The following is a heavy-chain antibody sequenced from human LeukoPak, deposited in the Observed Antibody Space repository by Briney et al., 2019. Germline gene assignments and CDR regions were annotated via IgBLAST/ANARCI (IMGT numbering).Heavy chain of an antibody. D-gene: IGHD3-22*01. J-gene: IGHJ4*02. V-gene: IGHV3-21*01. CDR1: GFTLSSYS. Sequence: GGSLRLSCAASGFTLSSYSMNWVRQAPGKGLEWVSSISSSSSYIYYADSVKGRFTISRDNAKNSLYLQMNSLRAEDTAVYYCARDYDSSGYSPWGQGTLVTVSS. CDR3: ARDYDSSGYSP. CDR2: ISSSSSYI.